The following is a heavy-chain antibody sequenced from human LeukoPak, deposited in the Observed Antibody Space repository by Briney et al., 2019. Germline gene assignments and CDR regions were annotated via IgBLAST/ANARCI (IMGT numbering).Heavy chain of an antibody. V-gene: IGHV4-31*03. CDR3: ARDKGLGQNRGWFDP. CDR2: IYYSGST. Sequence: SETLSLTCTVSGGSISSGGYYWSWIRQHPGKGLEWIGNIYYSGSTYYNTSLESRVTISVDTSKNHFSLRPSSVTAADTAVYYCARDKGLGQNRGWFDPWGQGTLVTVSS. J-gene: IGHJ5*02. D-gene: IGHD3/OR15-3a*01. CDR1: GGSISSGGYY.